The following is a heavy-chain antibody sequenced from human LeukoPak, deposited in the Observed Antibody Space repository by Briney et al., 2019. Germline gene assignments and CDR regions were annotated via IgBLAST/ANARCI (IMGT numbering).Heavy chain of an antibody. CDR1: GGSINSSY. J-gene: IGHJ3*02. Sequence: SETLSLTCTVSGGSINSSYWSWIRQPPGKGLEWIGYIYYSGSTNYNPSLKSRVTISVDTSKNQFSLKLSSVTAADTAVYYCARDGIGYCTNGVCHDAFDIWGQGTMVTVSS. D-gene: IGHD2-8*01. CDR2: IYYSGST. V-gene: IGHV4-59*01. CDR3: ARDGIGYCTNGVCHDAFDI.